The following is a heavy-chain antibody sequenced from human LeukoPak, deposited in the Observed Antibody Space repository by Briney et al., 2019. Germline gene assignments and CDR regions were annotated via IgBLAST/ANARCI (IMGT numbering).Heavy chain of an antibody. CDR1: GGSISSYY. CDR3: ARRTGYDSSGYYYALGYFDY. D-gene: IGHD3-22*01. V-gene: IGHV4-59*08. J-gene: IGHJ4*02. CDR2: IYYSGST. Sequence: PSETLSLTCTVSGGSISSYYWSWIRQPPGKGLEWFGYIYYSGSTNYNPSLKSRVTISVDTPKNQFSLKLSSVTAADTAVYYCARRTGYDSSGYYYALGYFDYWGEGTLVTVS.